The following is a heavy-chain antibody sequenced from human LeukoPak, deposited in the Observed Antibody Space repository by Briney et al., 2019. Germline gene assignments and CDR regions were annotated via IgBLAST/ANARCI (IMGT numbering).Heavy chain of an antibody. CDR1: GYTLTELS. CDR2: FDPEDGET. J-gene: IGHJ5*02. Sequence: ASVKVSCKVSGYTLTELSMHWVRQAPGKGLEWMGGFDPEDGETIYAQKFQGRVTMTEDTSTDTAYMELSRLRSDDTAVYYCARVLSTDYSNGENWFDPWGQGTLVTVSS. CDR3: ARVLSTDYSNGENWFDP. D-gene: IGHD4-11*01. V-gene: IGHV1-24*01.